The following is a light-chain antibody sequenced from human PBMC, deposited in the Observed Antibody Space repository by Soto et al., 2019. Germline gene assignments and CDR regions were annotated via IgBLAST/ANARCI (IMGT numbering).Light chain of an antibody. CDR1: RSVSNY. J-gene: IGKJ4*01. V-gene: IGKV1-33*01. Sequence: DTHMTQTPSSLSAFIGDIVTITCRASRSVSNYLNWYQQKPGKAPKLLIYDASNLETGVPSRFSGSGSGTDCPFTITSLQPEDIATYYCQQYDNLPLTLGGGTKVDIK. CDR3: QQYDNLPLT. CDR2: DAS.